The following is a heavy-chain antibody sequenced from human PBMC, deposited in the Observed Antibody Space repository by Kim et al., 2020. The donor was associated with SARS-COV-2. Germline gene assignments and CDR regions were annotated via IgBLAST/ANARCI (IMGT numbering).Heavy chain of an antibody. Sequence: GGSLRLSCAASGFTFSDYYMSWIRQAPGKGLEWVSYISSSSSYTNYADSVKGRFTISRDNAKNSLYLQMNSLRAEDTAVYYCAKYRYDILTGYYTDWYFDLWGRGTLVTVSS. D-gene: IGHD3-9*01. J-gene: IGHJ2*01. CDR1: GFTFSDYY. CDR2: ISSSSSYT. CDR3: AKYRYDILTGYYTDWYFDL. V-gene: IGHV3-11*03.